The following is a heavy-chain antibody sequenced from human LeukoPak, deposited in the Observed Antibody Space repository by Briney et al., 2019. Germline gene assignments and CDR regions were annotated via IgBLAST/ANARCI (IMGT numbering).Heavy chain of an antibody. Sequence: HPGGSLRLSCAASGFTFSSYGMHWVRQAPGKGLEWVAVISYDGSNKYYADSVKGRFTISRDNSKNTLYLQMNSLRAEDTAVYYCVKDGQPGDFGGVTLPDYWGQGTLVTVSS. V-gene: IGHV3-30*18. CDR2: ISYDGSNK. CDR3: VKDGQPGDFGGVTLPDY. D-gene: IGHD3-16*01. CDR1: GFTFSSYG. J-gene: IGHJ4*02.